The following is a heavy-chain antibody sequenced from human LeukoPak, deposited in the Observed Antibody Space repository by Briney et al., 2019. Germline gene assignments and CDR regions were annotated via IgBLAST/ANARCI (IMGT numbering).Heavy chain of an antibody. J-gene: IGHJ5*02. CDR2: INHSGST. CDR1: GGSISSSSYY. D-gene: IGHD3-22*01. V-gene: IGHV4-39*07. Sequence: SETLTLTCTVSGGSISSSSYYWGWIRQPPGKGLEWIGEINHSGSTNYNPSLKSRVTISVDTSKNQFSLKLSPVTAADTAVYYCARDYDGGFDPWGQGTLVTVSS. CDR3: ARDYDGGFDP.